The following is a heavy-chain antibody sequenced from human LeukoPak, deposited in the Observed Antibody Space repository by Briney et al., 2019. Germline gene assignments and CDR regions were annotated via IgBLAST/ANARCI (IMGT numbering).Heavy chain of an antibody. V-gene: IGHV4-34*01. Sequence: SETLSLTCAVYGGSFSGYYWSWIRQPPGKGLEWIGEINHSGSTNYNPSLKSRVTISVDTSKNQFSLKLTSVTAADTAIYYCARQYSSTRPGDFDYWGQGTLVTVSS. CDR1: GGSFSGYY. D-gene: IGHD6-19*01. J-gene: IGHJ4*02. CDR2: INHSGST. CDR3: ARQYSSTRPGDFDY.